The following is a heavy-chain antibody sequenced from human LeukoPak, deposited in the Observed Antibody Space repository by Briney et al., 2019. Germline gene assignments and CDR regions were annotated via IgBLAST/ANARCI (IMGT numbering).Heavy chain of an antibody. CDR3: ANPRGY. V-gene: IGHV3-30*18. D-gene: IGHD3-10*01. CDR2: ISYDGSNK. CDR1: GFTFSSYG. Sequence: GGSLGLSCAASGFTFSSYGMHWVRQAPGKGLEWVAVISYDGSNKYYADSVKGRFTIPRDNSKNTLYLQMNSLRAEDTAVYYCANPRGYWGQGTLVTVSS. J-gene: IGHJ4*02.